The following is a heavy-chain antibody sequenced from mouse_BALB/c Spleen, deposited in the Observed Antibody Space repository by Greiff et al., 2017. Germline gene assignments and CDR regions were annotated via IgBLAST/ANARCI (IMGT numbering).Heavy chain of an antibody. J-gene: IGHJ2*01. CDR3: AKHPQTGRYYLDY. V-gene: IGHV2-6-5*01. CDR1: GFSLTDYG. Sequence: VMLVESGPGLVAPSQSLSITCTVSGFSLTDYGVSWIRQPPGKGLEWLGVIWGGGSTYYNSALKSRLSISKDNSKSQVFLKMNSLQTDDTAMYYCAKHPQTGRYYLDYWGKGTTRTVSS. CDR2: IWGGGST. D-gene: IGHD4-1*01.